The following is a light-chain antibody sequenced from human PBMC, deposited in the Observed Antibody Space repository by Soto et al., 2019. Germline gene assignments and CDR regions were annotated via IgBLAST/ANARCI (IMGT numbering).Light chain of an antibody. CDR2: DAS. J-gene: IGKJ4*01. V-gene: IGKV3-11*01. CDR1: QSISDF. Sequence: EIVMTQSPATLSLSPLERSTLSFIAIQSISDFLACYQQKPGQAPRLLIYDASKRATDIPDRFIGSGSGTDFTLTISSLEPEDFAVYYCHQRSNWPPFTFGGGTKVDIK. CDR3: HQRSNWPPFT.